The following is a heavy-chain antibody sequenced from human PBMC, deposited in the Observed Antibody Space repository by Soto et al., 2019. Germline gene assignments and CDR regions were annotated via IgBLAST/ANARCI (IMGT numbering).Heavy chain of an antibody. CDR2: ISYDGSDK. Sequence: QVQLVESGGGVVQPGRSMSLSCAASGFPFTSYGMHWVREGPDKGLEWVAIISYDGSDKYYADSVKGRFTISRANSKNTLYLQMNSLRPEDTALSDCVGDQYYFDYRGQGTLVIVSS. CDR1: GFPFTSYG. V-gene: IGHV3-30*03. J-gene: IGHJ4*02. CDR3: VGDQYYFDY. D-gene: IGHD4-17*01.